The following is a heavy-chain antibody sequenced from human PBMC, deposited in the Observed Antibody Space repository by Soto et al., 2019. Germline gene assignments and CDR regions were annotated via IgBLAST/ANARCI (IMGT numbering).Heavy chain of an antibody. CDR1: GYTFTSYG. J-gene: IGHJ4*02. D-gene: IGHD3-3*01. CDR3: ARYSWPAAYYYFWRGRGGYYFDY. V-gene: IGHV1-18*01. Sequence: QVQLVQSGAEVKKLGASVKVSCKASGYTFTSYGISWVRQAPGQGLEWMGWISAYNGNTNYAQKLQGRVTMTTDTSPSTAYMELRSLRSDDTAVYYCARYSWPAAYYYFWRGRGGYYFDYWGQGTLVTLSS. CDR2: ISAYNGNT.